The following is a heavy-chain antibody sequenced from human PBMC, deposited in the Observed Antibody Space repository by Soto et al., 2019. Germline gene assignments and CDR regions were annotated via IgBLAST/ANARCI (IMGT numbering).Heavy chain of an antibody. V-gene: IGHV4-59*08. CDR1: GGSISSYY. CDR2: IYYSGST. D-gene: IGHD6-13*01. CDR3: ARRGPVAGKTIFDF. J-gene: IGHJ4*02. Sequence: QVQLQESGPGLVKPSETLSLTCTVSGGSISSYYWSWIRQPPGKGLEWIGNIYYSGSTNYNPSLQSGVTMSVDTSKNQFSLKLSFVTAADTAVYYCARRGPVAGKTIFDFWGQGTLVTVSS.